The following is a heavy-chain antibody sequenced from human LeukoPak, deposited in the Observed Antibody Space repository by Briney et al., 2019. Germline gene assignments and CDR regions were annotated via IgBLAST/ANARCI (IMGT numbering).Heavy chain of an antibody. CDR3: ARVISDSSGYYYIDY. J-gene: IGHJ4*02. CDR1: GFTFSDYY. V-gene: IGHV3-11*04. CDR2: ISSSGSTI. D-gene: IGHD3-22*01. Sequence: GGSLRLSCAASGFTFSDYYMSWIRQAPGKGLEWVSYISSSGSTIYYADYVKGRFTISRDNAKNSLYLQMNSLRAEDTAVYYCARVISDSSGYYYIDYWGQGTLVTVSS.